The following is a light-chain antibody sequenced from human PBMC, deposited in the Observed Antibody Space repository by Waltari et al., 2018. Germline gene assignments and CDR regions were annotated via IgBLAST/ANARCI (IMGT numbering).Light chain of an antibody. CDR1: SSDVGFYNY. J-gene: IGLJ3*02. Sequence: QSALTQPASVSGSPGQSITISCTGTSSDVGFYNYVSWYHKHPGKAPKLMIYDVSGRPSGVSNRFSGSKSGNTASLTISGLQAEDEADYYCNSYAGSSSWVFGGGTKLTVL. CDR3: NSYAGSSSWV. CDR2: DVS. V-gene: IGLV2-14*01.